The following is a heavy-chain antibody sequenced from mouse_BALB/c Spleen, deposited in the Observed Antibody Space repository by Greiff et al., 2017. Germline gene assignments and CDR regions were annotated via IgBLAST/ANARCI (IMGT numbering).Heavy chain of an antibody. CDR1: GFTFSSYA. CDR2: ISSGGSYT. CDR3: AREGLRY. J-gene: IGHJ4*01. Sequence: EVQLVESGGGLVKPGWSLKLSCAASGFTFSSYAMSWVRQSPEKRLEWVAEISSGGSYTYYPDTVTGRFTISRDNAKNTLYLEMSSLRSEDTAMYYCAREGLRYWGQGTSVTVSS. D-gene: IGHD2-2*01. V-gene: IGHV5-9-4*01.